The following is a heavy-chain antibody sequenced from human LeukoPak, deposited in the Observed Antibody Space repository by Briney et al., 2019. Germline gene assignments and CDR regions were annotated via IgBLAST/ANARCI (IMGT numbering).Heavy chain of an antibody. Sequence: SLRLSCAASGFTFDDYAMHWVRQAPGKGLEWVSGISWNSGSIGYADSVKGRFTISRDNAKNSLYLQMNSLRAEDTALYYCAKDKGGNYDILTGSTHYYYGMDVWGQGTTVTVSS. J-gene: IGHJ6*02. V-gene: IGHV3-9*01. CDR3: AKDKGGNYDILTGSTHYYYGMDV. CDR1: GFTFDDYA. CDR2: ISWNSGSI. D-gene: IGHD3-9*01.